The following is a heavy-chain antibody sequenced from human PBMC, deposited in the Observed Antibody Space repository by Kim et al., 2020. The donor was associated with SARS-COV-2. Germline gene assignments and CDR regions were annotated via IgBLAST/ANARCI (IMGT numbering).Heavy chain of an antibody. V-gene: IGHV4-34*01. CDR3: ARGLSRQSKTDSYGPP. D-gene: IGHD5-18*01. J-gene: IGHJ4*02. CDR2: INHSGST. CDR1: GGSFSGYY. Sequence: SETLSLTCAVYGGSFSGYYWSWIRQPPGKGLEWIGEINHSGSTNYNPSLKSRVTISVDTSKNQFSLKLSSVTAADTAVYYCARGLSRQSKTDSYGPPWGQGTLVTVSS.